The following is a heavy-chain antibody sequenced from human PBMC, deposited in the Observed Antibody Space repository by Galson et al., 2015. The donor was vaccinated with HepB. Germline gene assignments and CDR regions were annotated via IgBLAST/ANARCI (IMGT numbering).Heavy chain of an antibody. CDR1: GHTFTSYG. CDR3: ARSGSYLDYNTNYFDY. V-gene: IGHV1-18*01. CDR2: ISAYNGNT. J-gene: IGHJ4*02. D-gene: IGHD1-26*01. Sequence: SVKVSCKASGHTFTSYGISWVRQAPGQGLEWMGWISAYNGNTNYAQKLQGRVTMTTDTSTSTAYMELRSLRSDDTAVYYCARSGSYLDYNTNYFDYWGQGTLVTVSS.